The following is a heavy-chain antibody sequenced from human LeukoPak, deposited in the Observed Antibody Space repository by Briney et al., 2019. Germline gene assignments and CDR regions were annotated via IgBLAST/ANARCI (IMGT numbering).Heavy chain of an antibody. D-gene: IGHD6-19*01. J-gene: IGHJ4*02. Sequence: SETLSLTCTVSGGSISSYYWSWIRQPPGKGLEWIGYIYCSGSTNYNPSLKSRVTISVDTSKNQFSLKLSSVTAADTAVYYCASHSGWSDYWGQGTLVTVSS. V-gene: IGHV4-59*01. CDR3: ASHSGWSDY. CDR1: GGSISSYY. CDR2: IYCSGST.